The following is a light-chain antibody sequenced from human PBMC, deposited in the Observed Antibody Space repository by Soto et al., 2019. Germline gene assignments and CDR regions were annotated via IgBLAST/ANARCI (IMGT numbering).Light chain of an antibody. J-gene: IGKJ4*01. CDR1: QSVGSD. CDR2: GAS. V-gene: IGKV3-15*01. Sequence: EIVLTQSPGTLSLSPGERATLSCRASQSVGSDLAWYQHKPGQAPRLLIYGASTRATGIPVRFSGSGSGTEFTLTISSLQSEDFAVYYCQHYNNRPLTFGGGTKVDIK. CDR3: QHYNNRPLT.